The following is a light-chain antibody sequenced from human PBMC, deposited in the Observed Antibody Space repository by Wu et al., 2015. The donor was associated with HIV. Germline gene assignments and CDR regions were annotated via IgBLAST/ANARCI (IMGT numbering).Light chain of an antibody. Sequence: EIVLTQSPATLSLSPGERATLSCRASQSVSSYLAWYQQKPGQAPRLLIYDASNRATGIPARFSGSGSGTDFTLTISSLEPEDFAVYYCQQPTEPETFGQGTKVEIK. J-gene: IGKJ1*01. CDR3: QQPTEPET. V-gene: IGKV3-11*01. CDR2: DAS. CDR1: QSVSSY.